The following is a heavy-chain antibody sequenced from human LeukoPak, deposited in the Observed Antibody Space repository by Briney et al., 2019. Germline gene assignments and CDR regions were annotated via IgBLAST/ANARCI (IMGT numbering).Heavy chain of an antibody. CDR2: IKQDGSEK. CDR1: GFTFSSYA. J-gene: IGHJ4*02. D-gene: IGHD4-17*01. V-gene: IGHV3-7*01. CDR3: ARFYGDYVNY. Sequence: PGGSLRLSCAASGFTFSSYAMSWVRQAPGKGREWVANIKQDGSEKYYVDSVKGRFTISRDNAKNSLYLQMNSLRAEDTAVYYCARFYGDYVNYWGQGTLVTVSS.